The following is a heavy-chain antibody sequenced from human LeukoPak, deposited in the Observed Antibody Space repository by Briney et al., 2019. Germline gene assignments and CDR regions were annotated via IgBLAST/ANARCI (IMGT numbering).Heavy chain of an antibody. Sequence: ASVKVSCKASGGTFSSYAISWVRQAPGQGLEWVGRIIPILGIANYAQKFQGRVTITADKSTSTAYMELSSLRSEDTAVYYCARGDGYNLCYWGQGTLVTVSS. J-gene: IGHJ4*02. V-gene: IGHV1-69*04. CDR2: IIPILGIA. D-gene: IGHD5-24*01. CDR3: ARGDGYNLCY. CDR1: GGTFSSYA.